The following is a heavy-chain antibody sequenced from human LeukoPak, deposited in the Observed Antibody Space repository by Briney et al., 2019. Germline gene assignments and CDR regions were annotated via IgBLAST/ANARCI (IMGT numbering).Heavy chain of an antibody. V-gene: IGHV3-74*01. J-gene: IGHJ4*02. Sequence: GGSLRLSCAASGLTFSSHWMHWVRQAPGKGLVWVSRTTNDGSSTTYADSVKGRFTISRDNAKNMLYLQVNSLRAEDTAVYYCAKADSGLFDYWGQGTLVTVSS. CDR1: GLTFSSHW. D-gene: IGHD1-26*01. CDR3: AKADSGLFDY. CDR2: TTNDGSST.